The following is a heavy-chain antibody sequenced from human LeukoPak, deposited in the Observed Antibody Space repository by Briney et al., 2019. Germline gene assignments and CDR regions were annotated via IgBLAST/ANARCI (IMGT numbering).Heavy chain of an antibody. CDR2: INTNTGNP. V-gene: IGHV7-4-1*02. J-gene: IGHJ5*02. CDR3: ARGGYTMVRGVISAKNWFDP. Sequence: ASVKVSCKASGYTFTSYAMNWVRQAPGQGLEWMGWINTNTGNPTYAQGFTGRFVFSLDTSVSTAYLQISSLKAEDTAVYYCARGGYTMVRGVISAKNWFDPWGQGTLVTVSS. CDR1: GYTFTSYA. D-gene: IGHD3-10*01.